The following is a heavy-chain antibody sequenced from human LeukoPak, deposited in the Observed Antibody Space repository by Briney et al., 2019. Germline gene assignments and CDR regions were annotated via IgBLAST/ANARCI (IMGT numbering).Heavy chain of an antibody. J-gene: IGHJ4*02. CDR3: TRAVITFGAAVAKGFDS. V-gene: IGHV4-59*01. CDR1: GGSIRNYY. CDR2: IYDSGST. D-gene: IGHD3-16*01. Sequence: SETLSLTCTVSGGSIRNYYWNWIRQPPGKGLEWIGYIYDSGSTDYNPSLKSRVTMSLDTSKNQFSLNLRSVTAADTAVYYCTRAVITFGAAVAKGFDSWGQGTLVTVSS.